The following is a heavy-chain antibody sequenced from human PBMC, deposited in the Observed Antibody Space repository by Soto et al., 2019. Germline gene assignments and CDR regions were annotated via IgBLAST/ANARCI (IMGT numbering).Heavy chain of an antibody. V-gene: IGHV5-51*01. Sequence: GESLKISCNGSGYSFTSYWIGWVRQMPGKGLEWMGIIYPGDSDTRYSPSFQGQVTSSADKAISTAYLQWSSLKASDTVMYYCARRPYSSSWYLWDAFDIWGQGTMVTVSS. CDR2: IYPGDSDT. D-gene: IGHD6-13*01. J-gene: IGHJ3*02. CDR3: ARRPYSSSWYLWDAFDI. CDR1: GYSFTSYW.